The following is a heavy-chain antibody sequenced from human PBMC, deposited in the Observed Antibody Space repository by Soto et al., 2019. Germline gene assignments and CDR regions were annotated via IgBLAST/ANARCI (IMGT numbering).Heavy chain of an antibody. CDR1: GFTFSSYA. Sequence: EVQLLESGGGLVQPGGSLRLSCAASGFTFSSYAMRWVRQAPGKGLEWVSAISGSGGSTYYADSVKGRFTISRDNSKITVYLQMNSLRGEATAVYYWASRGSGSYYDYWGQGTLVTVSS. J-gene: IGHJ4*02. V-gene: IGHV3-23*01. D-gene: IGHD1-26*01. CDR3: ASRGSGSYYDY. CDR2: ISGSGGST.